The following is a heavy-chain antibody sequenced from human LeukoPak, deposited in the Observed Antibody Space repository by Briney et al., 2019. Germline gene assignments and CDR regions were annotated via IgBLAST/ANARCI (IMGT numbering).Heavy chain of an antibody. CDR2: IIPIFGTA. CDR3: ARGTRFLEWLPPYYFDY. D-gene: IGHD3-3*01. Sequence: SVKVSCKASGYTFTGYYMHWVRQAPGQGLEWMGGIIPIFGTANYAQKFQGRVTITADESTSTAYMELSRLRSDDTAVYYCARGTRFLEWLPPYYFDYWGQGTLVTVSS. CDR1: GYTFTGYY. V-gene: IGHV1-69*13. J-gene: IGHJ4*02.